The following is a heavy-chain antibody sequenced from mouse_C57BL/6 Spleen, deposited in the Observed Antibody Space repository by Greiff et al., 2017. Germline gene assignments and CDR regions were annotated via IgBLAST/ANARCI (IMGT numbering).Heavy chain of an antibody. J-gene: IGHJ3*01. Sequence: EVMLVESGGGLVQPGGSLSLSCAASGFPFTDYYMSWVRQPPGTALEWLGFVSNKANGYTTEYRASVKGRFTISRDNSQSILYLQMNALRAENSATYYCEREGGTSFAYWGQGTLLTVSA. V-gene: IGHV7-3*01. CDR2: VSNKANGYTT. CDR1: GFPFTDYY. D-gene: IGHD4-1*01. CDR3: EREGGTSFAY.